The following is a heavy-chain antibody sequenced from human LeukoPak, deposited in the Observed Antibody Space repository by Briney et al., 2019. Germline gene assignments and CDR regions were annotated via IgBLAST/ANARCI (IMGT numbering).Heavy chain of an antibody. CDR2: IYYSGST. J-gene: IGHJ4*02. Sequence: PSETLSLTCTVSGGSISSYYWSWIRQPPGKGLEWIGYIYYSGSTNYNPSLKSRVTISVDTSKNQFSLKLSSVTAADTAVYYCARADQRWLQFYYWGQGTLVTVSS. CDR3: ARADQRWLQFYY. D-gene: IGHD5-24*01. CDR1: GGSISSYY. V-gene: IGHV4-59*01.